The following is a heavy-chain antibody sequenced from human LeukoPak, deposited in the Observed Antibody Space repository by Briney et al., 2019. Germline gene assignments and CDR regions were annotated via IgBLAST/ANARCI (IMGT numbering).Heavy chain of an antibody. J-gene: IGHJ4*02. D-gene: IGHD7-27*01. CDR3: AKILGRDGGIDY. Sequence: PGGSRRLSCAASGFTFSSNAMSWVRQAPGKGLEWVSTISGSGGSTYYADSVKGRITISRDNSKNTLYLQMNSLRAEDTAVYYCAKILGRDGGIDYWGQGTLVTVSS. CDR2: ISGSGGST. V-gene: IGHV3-23*01. CDR1: GFTFSSNA.